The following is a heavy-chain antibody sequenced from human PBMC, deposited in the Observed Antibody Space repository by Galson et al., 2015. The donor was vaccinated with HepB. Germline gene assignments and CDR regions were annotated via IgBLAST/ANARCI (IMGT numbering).Heavy chain of an antibody. V-gene: IGHV5-10-1*01. CDR3: ARPAENYYDSSGGVFAFDI. Sequence: QSGAEVKKPGESLRISCKGSGYSFTSYWISWVRQMPGKGLEWMGRIDPSDSYTNYSPSFQGHVTISADKSISTAYLQWSSLKASDTAMYYCARPAENYYDSSGGVFAFDIWGQGTMVTVSS. CDR2: IDPSDSYT. CDR1: GYSFTSYW. J-gene: IGHJ3*02. D-gene: IGHD3-22*01.